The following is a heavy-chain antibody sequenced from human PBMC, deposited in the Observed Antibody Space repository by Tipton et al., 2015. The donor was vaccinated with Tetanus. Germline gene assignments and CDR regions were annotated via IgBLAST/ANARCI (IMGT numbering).Heavy chain of an antibody. CDR3: ARTTRRWLHPDN. Sequence: TLSLTCTVSGGSVRSGDYSWNWIRQPPGKGLEWLAYVSYSGRTNSNYSLKSRITISQDTSKNQFSLRLTSVTAADTAVYYCARTTRRWLHPDNWGQGTLVTVSS. J-gene: IGHJ4*02. CDR2: VSYSGRT. D-gene: IGHD5-24*01. CDR1: GGSVRSGDYS. V-gene: IGHV4-61*08.